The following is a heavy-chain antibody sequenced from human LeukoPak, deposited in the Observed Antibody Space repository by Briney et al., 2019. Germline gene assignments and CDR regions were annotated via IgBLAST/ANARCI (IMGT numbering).Heavy chain of an antibody. J-gene: IGHJ4*02. D-gene: IGHD5-18*01. CDR3: EAYNYGYRDY. Sequence: GGSLRLSCAASGFSFSSYWMHWVRQAPGKGLEWVSSITSSGSYIYYADSVKGRFTISRDNAENSLYLQMNSLRAEDTAVYYCEAYNYGYRDYWGQGTLVTVSS. V-gene: IGHV3-21*01. CDR1: GFSFSSYW. CDR2: ITSSGSYI.